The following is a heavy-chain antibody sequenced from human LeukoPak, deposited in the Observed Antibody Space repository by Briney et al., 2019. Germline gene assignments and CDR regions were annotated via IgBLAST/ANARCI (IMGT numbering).Heavy chain of an antibody. Sequence: SETLSLTCAVSGGSLSSGGYSWSCIRQPPGEGLEWIVYIYHSGSTYYNPSLKSRVTISVDRSNNQYSLKLSSVTAADTAVYYCARTIAADGPVDNWFDHLGQGTLVTVSS. CDR3: ARTIAADGPVDNWFDH. CDR2: IYHSGST. CDR1: GGSLSSGGYS. V-gene: IGHV4-30-2*01. J-gene: IGHJ5*02. D-gene: IGHD6-13*01.